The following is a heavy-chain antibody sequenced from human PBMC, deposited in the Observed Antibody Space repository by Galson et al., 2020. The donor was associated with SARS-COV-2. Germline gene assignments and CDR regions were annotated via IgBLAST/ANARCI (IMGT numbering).Heavy chain of an antibody. V-gene: IGHV3-33*08. Sequence: GESLKISCAASGFNFSSYGMHWVRQAPGKGLEWVAVIWYDGSNKYYADSVKGRFTISRDNSKNTLYLQMNSLRAEDTAVYYCATDYGDDVRHYYYGMDVWGQGTTVTVSS. CDR3: ATDYGDDVRHYYYGMDV. J-gene: IGHJ6*02. D-gene: IGHD4-17*01. CDR1: GFNFSSYG. CDR2: IWYDGSNK.